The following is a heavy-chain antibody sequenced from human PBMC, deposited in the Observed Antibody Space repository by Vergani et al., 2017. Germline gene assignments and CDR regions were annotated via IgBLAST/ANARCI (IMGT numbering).Heavy chain of an antibody. CDR2: IIPIFGTA. CDR1: GGTFSSYA. CDR3: ARDRPNIPPYCXRTSFTYRVLYFDL. Sequence: QVQLVQSGAEVKKPGSSVKVSCKASGGTFSSYAISWVRQAPGQGLEWMGGIIPIFGTANYAQKFQGRVTITADESTSTAYMALSSLRSEDTAVYYCARDRPNIPPYCXRTSFTYRVLYFDLWGRGTLVTVSS. D-gene: IGHD2-2*01. V-gene: IGHV1-69*01. J-gene: IGHJ2*01.